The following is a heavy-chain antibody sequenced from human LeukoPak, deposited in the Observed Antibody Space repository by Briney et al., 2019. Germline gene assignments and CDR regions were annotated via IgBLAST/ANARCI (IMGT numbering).Heavy chain of an antibody. CDR3: AKDRVLLWFGELSKYDY. D-gene: IGHD3-10*01. CDR2: IRYDGSNK. V-gene: IGHV3-30*02. Sequence: GGSLRLSCAASGFTFSSYGMHWVRQAPGKGLEWVAFIRYDGSNKYYADSVKGRFTISRDNSKNTLYLQMNSLRAEDTAVYYCAKDRVLLWFGELSKYDYWGQGTLATVSS. CDR1: GFTFSSYG. J-gene: IGHJ4*02.